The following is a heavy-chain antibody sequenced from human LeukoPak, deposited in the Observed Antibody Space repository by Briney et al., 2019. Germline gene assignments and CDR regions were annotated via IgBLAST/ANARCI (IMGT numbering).Heavy chain of an antibody. D-gene: IGHD3-3*01. Sequence: ASVKVSCKASGYTFTGYYMHWVRQAPGQGPEWMGWINPHSGGTNYAQKFRGRVTMTRDTSISTTYVELNRLTSDDTAVYYCARVVNRMTSFFLLFWGQGTLVTVSS. CDR1: GYTFTGYY. CDR3: ARVVNRMTSFFLLF. V-gene: IGHV1-2*02. CDR2: INPHSGGT. J-gene: IGHJ4*02.